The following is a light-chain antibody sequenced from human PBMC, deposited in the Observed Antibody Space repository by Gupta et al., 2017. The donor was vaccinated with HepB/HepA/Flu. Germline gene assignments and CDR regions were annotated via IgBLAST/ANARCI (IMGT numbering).Light chain of an antibody. V-gene: IGLV3-25*03. J-gene: IGLJ2*01. CDR1: ALPREY. CDR3: QSADNSGTYVL. Sequence: SYELTQPPSVSVSPGQPARSACSGDALPREYAYWYQHKPGQAPVLMIYKDSKSPSGIPERFSGSSSERTITLTISGAQAEDEADYYCQSADNSGTYVLFGGGTKLTVL. CDR2: KDS.